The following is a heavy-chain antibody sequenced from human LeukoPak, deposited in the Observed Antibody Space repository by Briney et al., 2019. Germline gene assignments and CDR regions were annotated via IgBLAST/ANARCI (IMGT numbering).Heavy chain of an antibody. CDR1: GYTFGAYY. D-gene: IGHD2-8*01. Sequence: ASVKVSCKASGYTFGAYYMYWVRQAPGQGLEWMGWIRPNSGGTNYTQKFQGRVTMTRDTSINTAYMELSRLTSDDTAVYYCARANGYFDYWGQGTLVTVSS. CDR3: ARANGYFDY. CDR2: IRPNSGGT. J-gene: IGHJ4*02. V-gene: IGHV1-2*02.